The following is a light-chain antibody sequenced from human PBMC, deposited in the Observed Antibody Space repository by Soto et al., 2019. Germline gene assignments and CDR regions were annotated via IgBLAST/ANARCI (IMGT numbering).Light chain of an antibody. J-gene: IGKJ1*01. CDR3: QQYNSFSQWM. CDR1: QSISTW. Sequence: DVQVSQSPSTLSASVGYRFTITCRASQSISTWLAWYQQKPGKAPKLLIYDASSLESGVPSRFSGRGSGTEFTLTISSLQPDDFATYYCQQYNSFSQWMFGQGTTGDIK. V-gene: IGKV1-5*01. CDR2: DAS.